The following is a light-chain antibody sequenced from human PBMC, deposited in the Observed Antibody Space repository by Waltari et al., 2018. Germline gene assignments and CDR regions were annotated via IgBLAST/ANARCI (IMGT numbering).Light chain of an antibody. Sequence: DIQMPQSPPTLSASVGDRVTITCRASQSINSWLAWYQQKPGKAPNLLIYKASSLESGVPSRFSGSASGTEFTLTISSLQPDDFATYYCQQYNNYPWTFGQGTKVEI. CDR3: QQYNNYPWT. CDR2: KAS. V-gene: IGKV1-5*03. CDR1: QSINSW. J-gene: IGKJ1*01.